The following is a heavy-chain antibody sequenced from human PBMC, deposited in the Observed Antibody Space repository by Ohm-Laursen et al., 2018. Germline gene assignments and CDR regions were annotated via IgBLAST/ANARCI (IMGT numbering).Heavy chain of an antibody. CDR3: ARKLYYYDSGDKGWFDP. J-gene: IGHJ5*02. CDR1: GFTLSTYW. D-gene: IGHD3-22*01. Sequence: SLRLSCAASGFTLSTYWMSWVRQAPGKGLEWVANTKQDGSKTYYVDSVKGRFTISRDNAQNSLYLQMNSLRAEDTAVYYCARKLYYYDSGDKGWFDPWGQGTLVTVSS. V-gene: IGHV3-7*01. CDR2: TKQDGSKT.